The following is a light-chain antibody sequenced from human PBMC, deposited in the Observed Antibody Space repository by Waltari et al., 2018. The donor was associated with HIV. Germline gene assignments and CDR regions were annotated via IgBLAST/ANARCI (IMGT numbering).Light chain of an antibody. V-gene: IGKV3-11*01. J-gene: IGKJ4*01. Sequence: DIVLTQSPPTLSLSPGERATLSCRASQSVGTYLVWYQQRPGQPPRLLLHDASSRATGIPARCSGSGSGTDFTRTITSLEPEDFAVYFCQHRVNWVTFGAGTRVE. CDR3: QHRVNWVT. CDR2: DAS. CDR1: QSVGTY.